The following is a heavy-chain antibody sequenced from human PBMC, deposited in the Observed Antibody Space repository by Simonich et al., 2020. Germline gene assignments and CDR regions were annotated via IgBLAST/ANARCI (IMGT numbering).Heavy chain of an antibody. CDR2: ISSSSSYI. CDR3: ARWIAVAGTGAYGMDV. CDR1: GFTFSSYS. J-gene: IGHJ6*02. Sequence: EVQLVESGGGLVKPGGSLRLSCAASGFTFSSYSLNWVRQAPGKGLAWVSSISSSSSYIYYADQVKGRFTISRDNAKNSLYLQMNSLRAEDTAVYYCARWIAVAGTGAYGMDVWGQGTTVTVSS. D-gene: IGHD6-19*01. V-gene: IGHV3-21*01.